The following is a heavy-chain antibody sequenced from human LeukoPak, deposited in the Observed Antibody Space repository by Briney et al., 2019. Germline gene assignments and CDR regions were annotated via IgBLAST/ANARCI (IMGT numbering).Heavy chain of an antibody. CDR1: GYTFTSYD. Sequence: GASVKVSCKASGYTFTSYDINWVRQATGQGLEWMGRIIPIFGTANYAQKFQGRVTITTDESTSTAYMELSSLRSEDTAVYYCARKAEYPCNWFDPWGQGTLVTVSS. D-gene: IGHD2-2*01. V-gene: IGHV1-69*05. CDR2: IIPIFGTA. CDR3: ARKAEYPCNWFDP. J-gene: IGHJ5*02.